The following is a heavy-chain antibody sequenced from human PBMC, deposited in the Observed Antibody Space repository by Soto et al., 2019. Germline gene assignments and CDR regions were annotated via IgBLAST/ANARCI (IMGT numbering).Heavy chain of an antibody. J-gene: IGHJ6*03. CDR2: ISCNSGSI. CDR1: GFTFDDYA. D-gene: IGHD4-4*01. V-gene: IGHV3-9*01. Sequence: EVQLVESGGGLVQPGRSLRLSCAASGFTFDDYAMHWVRQAPGKGLEWVSGISCNSGSIGYADSVKGRFTISRDNAKNSPYLQMNSLRAEDTALYYCAKVRDDYSNYGTYYYYYMDVWGKGTTVTVSS. CDR3: AKVRDDYSNYGTYYYYYMDV.